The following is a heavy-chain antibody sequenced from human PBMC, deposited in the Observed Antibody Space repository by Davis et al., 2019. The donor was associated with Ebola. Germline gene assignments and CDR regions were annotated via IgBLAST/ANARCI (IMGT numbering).Heavy chain of an antibody. CDR2: IIPIFGTA. Sequence: SVKVSCKASGGTFSSYAISWVRQAPGQGLEWMGGIIPIFGTANYAQKLQGRVTMTTDTSTSTAYMELRSLRSDDTAVYYCARVSVLDAFDIWGQGTMVTVSS. V-gene: IGHV1-69*05. CDR3: ARVSVLDAFDI. D-gene: IGHD2/OR15-2a*01. CDR1: GGTFSSYA. J-gene: IGHJ3*02.